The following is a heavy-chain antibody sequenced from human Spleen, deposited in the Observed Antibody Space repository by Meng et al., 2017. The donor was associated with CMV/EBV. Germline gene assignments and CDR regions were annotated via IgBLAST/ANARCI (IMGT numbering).Heavy chain of an antibody. V-gene: IGHV3-21*01. CDR2: ISSSSSYI. J-gene: IGHJ6*02. Sequence: GESLKISCAASGFTFSSYSMNWVRQAPGKGLEWVSSISSSSSYIYYADSVKGRFTISRDNAKNSLYLQMNSLRAEDTAVYCCARDQDTAMVYDYYYGMDVWGQGTTVTVSS. CDR3: ARDQDTAMVYDYYYGMDV. D-gene: IGHD5-18*01. CDR1: GFTFSSYS.